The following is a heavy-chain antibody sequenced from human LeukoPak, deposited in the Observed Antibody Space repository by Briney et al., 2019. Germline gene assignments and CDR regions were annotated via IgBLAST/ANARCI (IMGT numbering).Heavy chain of an antibody. CDR3: AKDLYSGSRRIFDY. Sequence: LSGRSLRLSCAAFGFTFNTYGMHWVRQAPGKGLDWVAVISYDGSNKYHADSVKGRFTISRDNSKNTLYLQMNSLRAEDTAVYYCAKDLYSGSRRIFDYWGRGTLVTVSS. CDR1: GFTFNTYG. CDR2: ISYDGSNK. J-gene: IGHJ4*02. V-gene: IGHV3-30*18. D-gene: IGHD1-26*01.